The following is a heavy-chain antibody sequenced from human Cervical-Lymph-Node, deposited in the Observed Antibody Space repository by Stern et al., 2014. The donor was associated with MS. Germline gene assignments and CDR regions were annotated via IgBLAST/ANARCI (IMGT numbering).Heavy chain of an antibody. CDR2: ISWSSTNI. V-gene: IGHV3-9*01. CDR1: GFTFADFP. J-gene: IGHJ6*02. CDR3: VKETSPSYYYGMDV. Sequence: EVQLVESGGGLAQPGGSLRLSWGASGFTFADFPMHWVRQAPGKGLEWVSGISWSSTNIAYADSVRGRFTISRDNAKNSLYLQMNSLRPEDTALYYCVKETSPSYYYGMDVWGQGTTVSVSS.